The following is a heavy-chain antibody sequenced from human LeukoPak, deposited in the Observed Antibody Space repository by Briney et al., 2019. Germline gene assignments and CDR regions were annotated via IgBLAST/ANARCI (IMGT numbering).Heavy chain of an antibody. CDR1: GFTFSSYA. CDR3: AKAKKYCSGGSCYYFDY. J-gene: IGHJ4*02. D-gene: IGHD2-15*01. V-gene: IGHV3-23*01. Sequence: GGSLRLSCAASGFTFSSYAMSWVRQAPGKGLEWVSAISGSGGSTYYADSVKGRFTISRDNSKNTLYLQMNSLRAEDTAVYYCAKAKKYCSGGSCYYFDYWGQGILVTVSS. CDR2: ISGSGGST.